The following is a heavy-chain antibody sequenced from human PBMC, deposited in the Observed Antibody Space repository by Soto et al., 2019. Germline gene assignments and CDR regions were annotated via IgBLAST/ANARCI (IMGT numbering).Heavy chain of an antibody. J-gene: IGHJ5*02. CDR3: ARVSRSTSCCGAWFDP. D-gene: IGHD2-2*01. V-gene: IGHV4-39*07. Sequence: SETLSLTCSVSGGSIGSSSYYFGWIRQPPGKGLEWIGSLYYTGTTNYNSSLKSRVTISADKSQNQFSLRLSSVTAADTAVYYCARVSRSTSCCGAWFDPWGQGTLVTVSS. CDR1: GGSIGSSSYY. CDR2: LYYTGTT.